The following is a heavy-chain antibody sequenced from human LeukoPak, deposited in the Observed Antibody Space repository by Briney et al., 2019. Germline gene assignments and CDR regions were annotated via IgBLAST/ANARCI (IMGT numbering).Heavy chain of an antibody. CDR3: AKDQVWIVVGSFDY. V-gene: IGHV3-23*01. CDR1: GFSFNIYA. CDR2: ISGGGSSGT. J-gene: IGHJ4*02. Sequence: GGSLRLSCAASGFSFNIYAMTWVRQAPVKGLEWVSSISGGGSSGTYYADSVRGRFTISRDSSKNTLYLQMTSLRAEDTAVYYCAKDQVWIVVGSFDYWGQGTLVTVFS. D-gene: IGHD3-22*01.